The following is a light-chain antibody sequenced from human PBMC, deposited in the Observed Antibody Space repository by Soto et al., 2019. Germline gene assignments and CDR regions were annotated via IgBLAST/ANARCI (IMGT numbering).Light chain of an antibody. CDR2: DVT. J-gene: IGLJ1*01. CDR3: SSFTSSSTLYV. V-gene: IGLV2-14*01. CDR1: SSDVGGYNY. Sequence: QSALTQPASVSGSPGQSITISCTGTSSDVGGYNYVAWYQQHPGKAPKLMIYDVTNRPSAISDRFSGSRSGNTASLTISGLQAEDEADYYCSSFTSSSTLYVFGTGTKVTVL.